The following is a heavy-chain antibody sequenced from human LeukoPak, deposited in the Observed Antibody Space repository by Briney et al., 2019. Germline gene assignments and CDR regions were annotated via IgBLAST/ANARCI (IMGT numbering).Heavy chain of an antibody. CDR3: ARGYYNPSGKNWFDP. D-gene: IGHD3-22*01. CDR1: GFTFDDYY. CDR2: ISSGGSTI. J-gene: IGHJ5*02. V-gene: IGHV3-11*01. Sequence: GGSLKLSCAASGFTFDDYYMTWIRQAPGKGLEWVSYISSGGSTIFYADAVKGRFTISRDNAKKSLYLQMNGLRAEDTAVYYCARGYYNPSGKNWFDPWGQGTLVTVSS.